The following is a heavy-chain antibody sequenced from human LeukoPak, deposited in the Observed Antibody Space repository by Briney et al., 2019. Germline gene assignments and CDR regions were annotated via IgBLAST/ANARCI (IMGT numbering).Heavy chain of an antibody. CDR3: ARDRTTYYYGSGRPYYYGMDV. Sequence: SVKVSCKASGGTFSSYAISWVRQAPGQGLEWMGRIIPIPGIANYAQKFQGRVTITADKSTSTAYMELSSLRSEDTAVYYCARDRTTYYYGSGRPYYYGMDVWGQGTTVTVSS. J-gene: IGHJ6*02. V-gene: IGHV1-69*04. CDR2: IIPIPGIA. D-gene: IGHD3-10*01. CDR1: GGTFSSYA.